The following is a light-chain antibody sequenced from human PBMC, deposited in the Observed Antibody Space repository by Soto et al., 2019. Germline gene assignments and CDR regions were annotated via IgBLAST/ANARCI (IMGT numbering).Light chain of an antibody. Sequence: DIQMTQSPTSLSASVGDRVTITCRASQDIRNCVTWYQQKPGKAPKILIYAASTLQSGVPSRFSGSASRTDFTLTIDSLQPEDVGTYSCQKSSSVPVFGPGTKVEIK. J-gene: IGKJ3*01. CDR1: QDIRNC. CDR3: QKSSSVPV. V-gene: IGKV1-27*01. CDR2: AAS.